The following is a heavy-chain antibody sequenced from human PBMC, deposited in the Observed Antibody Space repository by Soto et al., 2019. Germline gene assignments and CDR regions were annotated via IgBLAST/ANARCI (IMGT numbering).Heavy chain of an antibody. D-gene: IGHD6-19*01. Sequence: EVQLLESGGGLVQPGGSLRLSCAASGFTFSSYAMSWVRQAPGKGLEWVSAISGSGGSTYYADSVKGRFTISRDNSKNTLYLQMNSLRAEDRAVYYCAKARQWLVRGSDYYYYGMDVWGQGTTVTVSS. J-gene: IGHJ6*02. CDR1: GFTFSSYA. CDR2: ISGSGGST. V-gene: IGHV3-23*01. CDR3: AKARQWLVRGSDYYYYGMDV.